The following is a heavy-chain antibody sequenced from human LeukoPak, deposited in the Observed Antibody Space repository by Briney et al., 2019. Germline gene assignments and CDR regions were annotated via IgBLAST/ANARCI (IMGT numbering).Heavy chain of an antibody. Sequence: SETLSLTCAVYGGSFSGYYWSWIRQPAGKGLEWIGEINHSGSPNYNPSLKSRVTISVDTSKNQFSLKLSSVTAADTAVYYGARGTEWLQNDWGEGTLVTVSS. CDR3: ARGTEWLQND. D-gene: IGHD5-24*01. V-gene: IGHV4-34*01. CDR2: INHSGSP. CDR1: GGSFSGYY. J-gene: IGHJ4*02.